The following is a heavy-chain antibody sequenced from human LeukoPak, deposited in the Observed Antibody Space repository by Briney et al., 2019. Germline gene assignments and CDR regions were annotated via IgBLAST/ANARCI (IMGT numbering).Heavy chain of an antibody. CDR1: GFTFSSYW. D-gene: IGHD2-2*01. Sequence: GGSLRLSCAASGFTFSSYWMHWVRQAPGKGLVWVSRINSDGSSTSYADSGKGRFTISRDNAKNTLYLQMNSLRAEDTAVYYCARGAYCSSTSCYALRYYYYGMDVWGQGTTVTVSS. CDR3: ARGAYCSSTSCYALRYYYYGMDV. CDR2: INSDGSST. V-gene: IGHV3-74*01. J-gene: IGHJ6*02.